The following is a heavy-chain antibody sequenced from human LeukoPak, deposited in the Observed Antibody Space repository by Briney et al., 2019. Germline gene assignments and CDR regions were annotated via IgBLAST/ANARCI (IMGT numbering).Heavy chain of an antibody. J-gene: IGHJ4*02. Sequence: PGGSLRLSCAASGFTFSSYWMHWVRQAPGKGLVWVSRINSDGSSTSYADSVKGRFTISRDNAKNTLYLQMNSLRAEDTAVYYCARGPRRGSGYLGDYFDYWGQGTLVTVSS. V-gene: IGHV3-74*01. CDR1: GFTFSSYW. CDR3: ARGPRRGSGYLGDYFDY. D-gene: IGHD5-12*01. CDR2: INSDGSST.